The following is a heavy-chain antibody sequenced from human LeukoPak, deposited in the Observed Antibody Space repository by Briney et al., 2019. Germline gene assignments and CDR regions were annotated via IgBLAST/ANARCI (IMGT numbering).Heavy chain of an antibody. Sequence: PGGSLRLSCAASGFTFSRFAMNWVRQAPGKGLEWVSDISGTDTKTYYADSVKGRITISRDNSKNTVYLQMNSLRADDTAVYYCVKDRSSHRDSTTFYQPQLYYFDSWGQGTLVTVSS. V-gene: IGHV3-23*01. J-gene: IGHJ4*02. CDR3: VKDRSSHRDSTTFYQPQLYYFDS. CDR1: GFTFSRFA. CDR2: ISGTDTKT. D-gene: IGHD2-2*01.